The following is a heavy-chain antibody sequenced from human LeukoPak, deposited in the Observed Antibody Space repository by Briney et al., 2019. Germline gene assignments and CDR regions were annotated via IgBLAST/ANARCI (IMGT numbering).Heavy chain of an antibody. CDR2: IYYSGST. D-gene: IGHD1-26*01. Sequence: SETLSLTCTVSGGSISSSSYYWGWIRQPPGKGLEWIGSIYYSGSTYYNPSLKSRVTISVDTSKNQFSLKLSSVTAADTAVDYCARTSGSYRHFGYWGQGTLVTVSS. CDR1: GGSISSSSYY. J-gene: IGHJ4*02. CDR3: ARTSGSYRHFGY. V-gene: IGHV4-39*01.